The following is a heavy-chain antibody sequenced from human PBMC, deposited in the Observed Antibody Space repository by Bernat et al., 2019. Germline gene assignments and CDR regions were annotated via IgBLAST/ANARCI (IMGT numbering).Heavy chain of an antibody. V-gene: IGHV3-7*03. CDR3: ARSLSDTATLPHYYYGMDV. CDR1: GFTFSSYW. Sequence: EVQLVESGGGLVQPGGSLRLSCAASGFTFSSYWMSWVRQAPGKGLEWVANIKQDGSEEYYVDSVKGRFTISRDNAKNSLYLQMNSLRAEDMAVYYCARSLSDTATLPHYYYGMDVWGQGTTVTVSS. D-gene: IGHD5-18*01. CDR2: IKQDGSEE. J-gene: IGHJ6*02.